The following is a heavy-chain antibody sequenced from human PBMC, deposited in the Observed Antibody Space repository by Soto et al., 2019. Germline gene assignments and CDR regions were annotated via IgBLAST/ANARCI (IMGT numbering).Heavy chain of an antibody. D-gene: IGHD1-26*01. Sequence: QVQLQESGPGLVKPSETLSLTCTVSGGSISSYYWCWIRQPPGKGLEWIGYIYYSGSTNYNPSLKSRVTISVDTSKNQYSLKLSSVTAADTAVYYCARRYGGNLDYWGQGTLVTVSS. CDR2: IYYSGST. CDR1: GGSISSYY. J-gene: IGHJ4*02. V-gene: IGHV4-59*08. CDR3: ARRYGGNLDY.